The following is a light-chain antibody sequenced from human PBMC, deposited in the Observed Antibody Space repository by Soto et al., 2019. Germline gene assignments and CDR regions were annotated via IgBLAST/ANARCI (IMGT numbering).Light chain of an antibody. V-gene: IGLV2-14*01. CDR1: TSDVGGYNY. CDR2: EVS. J-gene: IGLJ2*01. CDR3: ASYTTSNTLL. Sequence: QSALTQPASVSGSPGQSITISCTGTTSDVGGYNYVSWYQHHPGKAPKLMIFEVSHRPSGVSNRFSGSKSGNTASLTISGLQSEDEAYYYCASYTTSNTLLIGGGTKLTVL.